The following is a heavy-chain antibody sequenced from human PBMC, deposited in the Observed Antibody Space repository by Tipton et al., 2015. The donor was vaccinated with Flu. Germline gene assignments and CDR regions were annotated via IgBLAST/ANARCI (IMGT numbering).Heavy chain of an antibody. CDR1: GITLGTFA. D-gene: IGHD4-17*01. V-gene: IGHV3-23*01. CDR3: ATDIDYGDYGSRALGGSY. Sequence: SLRLSCATSGITLGTFAMSWVRQAPGKGLEWVSVISGSGDNTDYADSVRGRFTISRDNSRDTVYLQVNRLRAEDTAVYYCATDIDYGDYGSRALGGSYWGQGTLVTVSS. CDR2: ISGSGDNT. J-gene: IGHJ4*02.